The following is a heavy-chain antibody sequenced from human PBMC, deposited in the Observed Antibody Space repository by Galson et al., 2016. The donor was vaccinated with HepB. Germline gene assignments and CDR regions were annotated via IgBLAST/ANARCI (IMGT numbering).Heavy chain of an antibody. CDR1: GFTVSSNY. CDR3: ARIYGDYFSS. CDR2: IYSDGSP. J-gene: IGHJ4*02. V-gene: IGHV3-53*01. Sequence: SLRLFGAVSGFTVSSNYMSWVRQAPGKGLEWISVIYSDGSPYYADSVKGRFTISRDNSKNTLYLHMNSLRAEDTAVYYCARIYGDYFSSWGQGTLVTVSS. D-gene: IGHD4-17*01.